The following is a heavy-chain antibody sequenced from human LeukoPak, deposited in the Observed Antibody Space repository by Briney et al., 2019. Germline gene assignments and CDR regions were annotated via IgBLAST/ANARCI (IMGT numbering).Heavy chain of an antibody. V-gene: IGHV3-21*01. CDR1: GFTFSSYE. D-gene: IGHD2-15*01. Sequence: GGSLRLSCAASGFTFSSYEMNWVRQAPGKGLEWVSSISSSSSYIYYADSVKGRFTISRDNAKNSLYLQMNSLRAEDTAVYYCASTYCSGGSCYKYYMDVWGKGTTVTVSS. J-gene: IGHJ6*03. CDR3: ASTYCSGGSCYKYYMDV. CDR2: ISSSSSYI.